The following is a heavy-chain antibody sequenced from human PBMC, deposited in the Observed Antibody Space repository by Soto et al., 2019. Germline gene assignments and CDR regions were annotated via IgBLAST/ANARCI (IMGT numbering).Heavy chain of an antibody. D-gene: IGHD2-21*02. CDR3: ASLDCGGDCYSRVVRWFDP. CDR1: GGSISSGDYY. J-gene: IGHJ5*02. V-gene: IGHV4-30-4*01. CDR2: IYYSGST. Sequence: SETLSLTCTVSGGSISSGDYYWSWIRQPPGKGLEWIGYIYYSGSTYYNPSLKSRVTISVDTSKNQFSLKLSSVTAADTAVYYCASLDCGGDCYSRVVRWFDPWGQGTLVTVSS.